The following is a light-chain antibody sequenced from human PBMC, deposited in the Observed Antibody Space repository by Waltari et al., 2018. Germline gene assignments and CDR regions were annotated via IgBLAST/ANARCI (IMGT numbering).Light chain of an antibody. V-gene: IGLV4-69*01. Sequence: QLVLTQSPSASASLGASVKLTCTLSSGHSSNVIAWLQQQPEKGPRYLMKVNSDGSHSKGDESPDRFSGSSSGTERYLTISSLQSEDEADYYCQTGGHGTWVFGGGTKLTVL. CDR3: QTGGHGTWV. J-gene: IGLJ3*02. CDR1: SGHSSNV. CDR2: VNSDGSH.